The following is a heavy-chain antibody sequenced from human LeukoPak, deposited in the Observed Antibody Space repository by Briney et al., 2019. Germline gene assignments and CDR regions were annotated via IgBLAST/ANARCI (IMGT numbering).Heavy chain of an antibody. CDR1: GFTFSSYA. CDR2: ISGSGGST. V-gene: IGHV3-23*01. D-gene: IGHD1-14*01. CDR3: AKGLRGAPRSGFDY. J-gene: IGHJ4*02. Sequence: GGSLRLSCAASGFTFSSYAMSWVRQAPGKGLEWVSAISGSGGSTYYADSVKGRFTISRDNSMNTLYLQMNSLRAEDTAVYYCAKGLRGAPRSGFDYWGQGTLVTVSS.